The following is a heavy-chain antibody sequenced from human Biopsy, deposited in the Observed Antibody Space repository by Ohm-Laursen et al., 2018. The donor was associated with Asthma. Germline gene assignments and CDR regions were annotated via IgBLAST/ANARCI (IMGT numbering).Heavy chain of an antibody. CDR3: ARDSYSSGLYDDFES. V-gene: IGHV3-53*01. J-gene: IGHJ4*02. D-gene: IGHD6-19*01. CDR1: GFSVSTKY. Sequence: GSLRLSCTASGFSVSTKYMSWVRQAPGKGLEWVSLIYSGDNTYYADSVKGRFTISRDNAKNSLYLQMNSLRAEDTAVYYCARDSYSSGLYDDFESWGQGTLVTVSS. CDR2: IYSGDNT.